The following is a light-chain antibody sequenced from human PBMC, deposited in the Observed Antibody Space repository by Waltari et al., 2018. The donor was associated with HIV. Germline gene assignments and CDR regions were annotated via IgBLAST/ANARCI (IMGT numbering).Light chain of an antibody. V-gene: IGKV1-39*01. J-gene: IGKJ1*01. CDR3: QQSYSTPRT. Sequence: DIQMTQSPCSLSESVGDRVTITCRASQSISSYFNWYQQKPGKAPKLLIFAASTLQSGVPSRFSGSGSGTDFTLTISSLQPEDFATYYCQQSYSTPRTFGLGTKVEI. CDR1: QSISSY. CDR2: AAS.